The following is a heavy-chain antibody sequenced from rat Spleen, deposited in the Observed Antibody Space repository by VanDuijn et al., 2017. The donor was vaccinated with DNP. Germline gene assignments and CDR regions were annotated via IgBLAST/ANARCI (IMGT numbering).Heavy chain of an antibody. J-gene: IGHJ3*01. CDR1: GFTFSDYY. CDR3: TRDEGVTTRGWFAY. CDR2: ISYNGGTP. D-gene: IGHD1-10*01. Sequence: EVLLVESDGGLVQPGRSLKLSCAVSGFTFSDYYMAWVRQAPAKGLEWVATISYNGGTPYYPASVKGRFTISRDNAKSTLYQQMNSLRSEDTATYECTRDEGVTTRGWFAYWGQGTLVTVSS. V-gene: IGHV5-20*01.